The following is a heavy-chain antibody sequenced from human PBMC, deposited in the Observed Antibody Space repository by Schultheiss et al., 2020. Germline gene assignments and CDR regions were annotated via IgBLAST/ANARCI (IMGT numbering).Heavy chain of an antibody. J-gene: IGHJ6*02. CDR1: GGSISSSNW. V-gene: IGHV4-4*02. Sequence: SETLSLTCAVSGGSISSSNWWSWVRQPPGKGLEWIGEIYQSGSTNYNPSLKSRVTISVDKSKNQFSLKLSSVTAADTAVYYCARDLGVDYYDSSGYYDYYYYGMDVWGQGTTVTVS. CDR3: ARDLGVDYYDSSGYYDYYYYGMDV. D-gene: IGHD3-22*01. CDR2: IYQSGST.